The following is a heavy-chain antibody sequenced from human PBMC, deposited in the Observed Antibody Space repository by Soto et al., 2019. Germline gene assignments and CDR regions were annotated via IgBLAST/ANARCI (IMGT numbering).Heavy chain of an antibody. CDR2: ISSGGGLK. V-gene: IGHV3-30*18. CDR3: AKETHSNGYGSYFDY. D-gene: IGHD3-22*01. Sequence: GGSLRLSXAASGFTFSSFGMHWVRQAPGKGLEWVAVISSGGGLKYDADSVKGRFTISRDNSKNTLYLQMNSLRAEDTAIYYCAKETHSNGYGSYFDYWGQGVLVTVSS. J-gene: IGHJ4*02. CDR1: GFTFSSFG.